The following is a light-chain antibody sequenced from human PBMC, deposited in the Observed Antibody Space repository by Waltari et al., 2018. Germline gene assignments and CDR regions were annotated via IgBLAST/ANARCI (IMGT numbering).Light chain of an antibody. CDR1: QRIGRS. CDR2: GAS. CDR3: QHYVRLPVT. J-gene: IGKJ1*01. V-gene: IGKV3-20*01. Sequence: CRTSQRIGRSLAWYQQKPGQAPRLIIYGASSRATDSPDRFSGSGSGTDFSLTINRLEPEDSALYYCQHYVRLPVTFGQGTKVEIK.